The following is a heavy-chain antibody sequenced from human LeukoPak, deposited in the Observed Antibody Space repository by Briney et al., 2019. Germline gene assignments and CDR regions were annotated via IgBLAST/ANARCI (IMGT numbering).Heavy chain of an antibody. V-gene: IGHV3-7*01. CDR1: GFTFSNYW. J-gene: IGHJ4*02. Sequence: GGSLRLSCAASGFTFSNYWMTWVRQAPGKGLEWVANIREDGSEKYYVDSVEGRFTISRDNAENSLYLQMNSLRAEDTAVYYCARGGQYHYWGQGTLVTVSS. CDR2: IREDGSEK. D-gene: IGHD1-26*01. CDR3: ARGGQYHY.